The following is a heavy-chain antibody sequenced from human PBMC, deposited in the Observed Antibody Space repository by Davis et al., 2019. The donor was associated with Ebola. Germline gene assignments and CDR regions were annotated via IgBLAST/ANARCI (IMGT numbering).Heavy chain of an antibody. J-gene: IGHJ4*02. V-gene: IGHV4-59*08. CDR2: IYYSGTT. D-gene: IGHD3-22*01. CDR1: GDSITSYL. CDR3: ASIRQTYDSSGYSQPFDY. Sequence: SETLSLTCTVSGDSITSYLWSWIRQPPGKGLEWIGNIYYSGTTNYNPSLKSRVTISVDTSKNQFSLKLNSATAADTAVYYCASIRQTYDSSGYSQPFDYWGQGSLVSVSS.